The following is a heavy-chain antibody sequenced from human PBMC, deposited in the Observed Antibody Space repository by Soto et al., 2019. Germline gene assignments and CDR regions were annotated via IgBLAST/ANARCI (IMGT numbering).Heavy chain of an antibody. CDR2: ISSSSSYI. D-gene: IGHD2-15*01. J-gene: IGHJ4*02. CDR3: ARETYYCSGGSCYPDY. V-gene: IGHV3-21*01. Sequence: GGSLRLSCAASGFTFSSYSMNWVRQAPGKGLEWVSSISSSSSYIYYADSVKGRFTISRDNAKNSLYLQMNSLRAEDTAVYYCARETYYCSGGSCYPDYWGQGTLVTVSS. CDR1: GFTFSSYS.